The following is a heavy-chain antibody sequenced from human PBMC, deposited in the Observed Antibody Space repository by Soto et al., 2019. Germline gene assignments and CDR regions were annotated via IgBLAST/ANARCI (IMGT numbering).Heavy chain of an antibody. CDR2: ISSNGGST. V-gene: IGHV3-64*01. CDR3: VRLLPEPCSSTSCYAFPAFDI. Sequence: GGSLRLSCAASGFTFSSYAMHWVRQAPGKGLEYVSAISSNGGSTYYANSVKGRFTISRDNSKNTLYLQMGSLRAEDMAVYYCVRLLPEPCSSTSCYAFPAFDIWGQGTMVTVSS. D-gene: IGHD2-2*01. J-gene: IGHJ3*02. CDR1: GFTFSSYA.